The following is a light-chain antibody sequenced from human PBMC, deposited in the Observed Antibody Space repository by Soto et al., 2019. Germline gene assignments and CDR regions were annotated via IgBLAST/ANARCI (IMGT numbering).Light chain of an antibody. CDR3: QQNNRYPFT. CDR1: QGVSSY. J-gene: IGKJ5*01. V-gene: IGKV1-9*01. Sequence: ILLTQSPATLSASVGDRATLTCRASQGVSSYLAWYQQKPGNAPTLLIYAASTVPSGVPSRFSGSGSGTYFTITSSMLHHEVFAYYYWQQNNRYPFTFGHGTRLEIK. CDR2: AAS.